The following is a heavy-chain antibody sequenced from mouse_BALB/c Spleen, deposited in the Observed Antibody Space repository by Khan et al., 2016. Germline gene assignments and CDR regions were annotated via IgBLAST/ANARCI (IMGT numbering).Heavy chain of an antibody. CDR1: GFTFSDYY. D-gene: IGHD1-2*01. CDR2: ISDGGSYT. Sequence: EVELVESGGGLVKPGGSLKLSCAAAGFTFSDYYMYWVRQTPEKRLEWVATISDGGSYTYYPDSVKGRFTISRDNAKNNLYLQMSSLKAEDTAMYSCASGGLRLPWLAYWGQGTLVTVSA. J-gene: IGHJ3*01. CDR3: ASGGLRLPWLAY. V-gene: IGHV5-4*02.